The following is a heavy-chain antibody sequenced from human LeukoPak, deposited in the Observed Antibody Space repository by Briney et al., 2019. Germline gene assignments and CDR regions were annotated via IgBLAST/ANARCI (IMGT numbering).Heavy chain of an antibody. J-gene: IGHJ6*02. D-gene: IGHD5-12*01. V-gene: IGHV3-21*01. CDR3: ARVGGYDPYYYYGMDV. Sequence: GCSLRLPCAASGCTFSSHSMNWVRLAPGTGLEWASSISSSSSYIYYAHSVKGRFTISRDNAKNSLYLQMNSLRAEDTAVYYCARVGGYDPYYYYGMDVWGQGTTVTVSS. CDR2: ISSSSSYI. CDR1: GCTFSSHS.